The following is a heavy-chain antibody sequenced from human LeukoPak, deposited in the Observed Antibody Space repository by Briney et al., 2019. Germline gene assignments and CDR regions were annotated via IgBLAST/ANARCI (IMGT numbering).Heavy chain of an antibody. CDR3: ASEPGLSRGAVYAMDV. V-gene: IGHV3-30-3*01. D-gene: IGHD3-22*01. Sequence: GGSLRLSCSASGITLMSYTIHWLRRAPGRGLEWLTLVLDNTDFAYHADSVRGRFIISRDTSKNVVYLQMNSLRPEGTAVYYCASEPGLSRGAVYAMDVWGQGTTVTVSS. CDR2: VLDNTDFA. CDR1: GITLMSYT. J-gene: IGHJ6*02.